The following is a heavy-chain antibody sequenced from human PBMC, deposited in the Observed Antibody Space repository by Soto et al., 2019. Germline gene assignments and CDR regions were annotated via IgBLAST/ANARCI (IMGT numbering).Heavy chain of an antibody. D-gene: IGHD2-15*01. V-gene: IGHV4-38-2*01. CDR3: ARARWYDAFDV. Sequence: SETLSLTCAVSGFFISSGNYWGWIRKPPGKGLEWIGSIFHGGNTYYNPSLKSRVTISVDMSKNQFSLKLNSVTAAGTAVYYCARARWYDAFDVWGQGTVVTVSS. CDR1: GFFISSGNY. CDR2: IFHGGNT. J-gene: IGHJ3*01.